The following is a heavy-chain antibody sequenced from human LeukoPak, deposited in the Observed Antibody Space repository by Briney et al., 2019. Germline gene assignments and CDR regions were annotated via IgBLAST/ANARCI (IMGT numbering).Heavy chain of an antibody. CDR1: GFTFSSYA. V-gene: IGHV3-30-3*01. Sequence: GGSLRLSCAASGFTFSSYAMHWVRQAPGRGLEWVAVISYDGSNKYYADSVEGRFTISRDNSKNTLYLQMNSLRAEDTAAYYCARDSYGDLSGAFDIWGQGTMVTVSS. D-gene: IGHD4-17*01. J-gene: IGHJ3*02. CDR3: ARDSYGDLSGAFDI. CDR2: ISYDGSNK.